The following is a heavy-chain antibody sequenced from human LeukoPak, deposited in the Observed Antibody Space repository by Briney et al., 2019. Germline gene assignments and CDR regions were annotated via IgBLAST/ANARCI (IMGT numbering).Heavy chain of an antibody. V-gene: IGHV4-39*01. CDR3: ASSTYYDYVYAFDI. CDR1: GGSISSSGYY. CDR2: IYYSGST. J-gene: IGHJ3*02. D-gene: IGHD3-16*01. Sequence: SETLSLTCTVSGGSISSSGYYWGWIRQPPGKGLEWIGSIYYSGSTYYNPSLKSRVTISVDTSKNQFSLKLSSVTAADTAVYYCASSTYYDYVYAFDIWGQGTMVTVSS.